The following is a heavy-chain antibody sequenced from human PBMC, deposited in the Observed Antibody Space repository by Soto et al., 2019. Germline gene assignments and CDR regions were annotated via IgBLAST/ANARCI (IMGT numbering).Heavy chain of an antibody. CDR1: GGSIRSYT. CDR3: TRESTAGGAHNWFDP. J-gene: IGHJ5*02. Sequence: QVQLQESGPGLVKPSETLSLICTVSGGSIRSYTWSWIRQPAGKGLEWIGRIYSSGSTSYNPSLKSRVIMSVDTSKNQFFLKLNSVTAADTAVYYCTRESTAGGAHNWFDPWGQGTLVTVSS. V-gene: IGHV4-4*07. CDR2: IYSSGST. D-gene: IGHD2-8*02.